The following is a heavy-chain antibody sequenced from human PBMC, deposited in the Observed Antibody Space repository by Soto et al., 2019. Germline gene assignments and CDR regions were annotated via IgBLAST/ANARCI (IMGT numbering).Heavy chain of an antibody. CDR3: AREGSSYYYYYGMDV. J-gene: IGHJ6*02. D-gene: IGHD6-6*01. CDR2: IWYDGSNK. V-gene: IGHV3-33*01. Sequence: VGSLRLSCAASGFTFGSYGMHWVRQAPGKGLERVAVIWYDGSNKYYADSVKGRFTISRDNSKNTLYLQMNSLRAEDTAVYYCAREGSSYYYYYGMDVWGQGTTVTVSS. CDR1: GFTFGSYG.